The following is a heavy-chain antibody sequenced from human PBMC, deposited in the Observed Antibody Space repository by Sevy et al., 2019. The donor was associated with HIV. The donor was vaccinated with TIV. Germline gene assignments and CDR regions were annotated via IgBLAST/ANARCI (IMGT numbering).Heavy chain of an antibody. J-gene: IGHJ5*02. D-gene: IGHD1-7*01. V-gene: IGHV4-34*01. CDR2: INHSGST. Sequence: SETLSLTCAVYGGSFSGYYWSWIRQPPGKGLEWIGEINHSGSTNYNPSLKSRVTISVDTSKNQFSLKLSSVTAADTAVYYCARGLEQTGTTKGNWFDPWGRGTLVTVSS. CDR3: ARGLEQTGTTKGNWFDP. CDR1: GGSFSGYY.